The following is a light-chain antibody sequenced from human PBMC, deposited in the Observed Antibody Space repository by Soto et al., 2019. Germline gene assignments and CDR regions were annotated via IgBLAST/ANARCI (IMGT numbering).Light chain of an antibody. V-gene: IGKV1-6*01. CDR3: LQDYNYPRT. CDR2: GAS. J-gene: IGKJ1*01. Sequence: AIQMTQSPPSLSASVGDRVTLTCRSSQGITNNLAGYQQKPGKAPTLLIYGASTLQSGVSSRFSGSGSGTDFALTISRLQPEDFGSYYCLQDYNYPRTFGQGTKVDIK. CDR1: QGITNN.